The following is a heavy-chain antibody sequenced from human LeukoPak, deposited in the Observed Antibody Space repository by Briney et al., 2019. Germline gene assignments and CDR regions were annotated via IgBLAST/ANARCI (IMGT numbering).Heavy chain of an antibody. D-gene: IGHD2-2*01. CDR2: INWNGGST. J-gene: IGHJ4*02. Sequence: GGSLRLSCAASGFTFDDYGMSWVRQAPGKGLEWVSGINWNGGSTGYADSVKGRFTISRDNAKNSLYLQMNSLRAEDTALYYCARDGSDCSSTSCCEDYWGQGTLVTVSS. CDR3: ARDGSDCSSTSCCEDY. CDR1: GFTFDDYG. V-gene: IGHV3-20*04.